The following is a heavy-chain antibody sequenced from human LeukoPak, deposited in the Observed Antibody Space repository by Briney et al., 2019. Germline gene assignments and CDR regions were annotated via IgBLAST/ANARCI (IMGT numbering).Heavy chain of an antibody. CDR3: ARGAPIRVAVAATFDP. J-gene: IGHJ5*02. D-gene: IGHD6-19*01. CDR2: INAANGNT. V-gene: IGHV1-3*01. CDR1: GFTFTTYT. Sequence: ASVKVSCKPSGFTFTTYTMHWVRQAPGQRLEWMGWINAANGNTQYSQKFQGRVTITRDTSASTAYMGLSSLRSEDTAVYYCARGAPIRVAVAATFDPWGQGTLVTVPS.